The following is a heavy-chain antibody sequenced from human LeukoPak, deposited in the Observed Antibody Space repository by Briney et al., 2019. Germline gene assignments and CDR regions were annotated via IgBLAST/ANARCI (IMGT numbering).Heavy chain of an antibody. V-gene: IGHV3-23*01. J-gene: IGHJ3*02. Sequence: PSETLSLTCAVYGGTFSGYYWSWIRQPPGKGLEWVSAISGSGGSTYYADSVKGRFTISRDNSKNTLYMQMNRLIPEDTAVYYWAKELVVVRNIWGQGTMVTVSS. CDR3: AKELVVVRNI. D-gene: IGHD2-2*01. CDR2: ISGSGGST. CDR1: GGTFSGYY.